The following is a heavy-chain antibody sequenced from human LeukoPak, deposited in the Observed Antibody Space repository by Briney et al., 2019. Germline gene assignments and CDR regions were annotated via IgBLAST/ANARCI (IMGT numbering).Heavy chain of an antibody. CDR2: IHYTGST. Sequence: PSETLSLTCTVSGASINSDFGSWIRQPPGKGLEWIGYIHYTGSTNYNPSLKSRVTISVDTSKNQFSLKLRSVTAADTAVYYCARQEVARFDFWGQGTLVTVSS. CDR3: ARQEVARFDF. V-gene: IGHV4-59*08. CDR1: GASINSDF. J-gene: IGHJ4*02. D-gene: IGHD2-15*01.